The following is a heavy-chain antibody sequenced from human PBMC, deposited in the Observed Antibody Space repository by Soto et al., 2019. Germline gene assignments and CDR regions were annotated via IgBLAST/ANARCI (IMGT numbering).Heavy chain of an antibody. CDR2: IYYSGST. CDR1: GGSISSYY. D-gene: IGHD1-26*01. CDR3: ARRYGGNFDY. V-gene: IGHV4-59*01. Sequence: QVQLQESGPGLVKPSETLSLTCTVSGGSISSYYWSWIRQPPGKGLEWIGYIYYSGSTNYNPSLKSVVTLSVDTSKNQFSRTLSSVTAADTAVDYCARRYGGNFDYWGQVTLVTVSS. J-gene: IGHJ4*02.